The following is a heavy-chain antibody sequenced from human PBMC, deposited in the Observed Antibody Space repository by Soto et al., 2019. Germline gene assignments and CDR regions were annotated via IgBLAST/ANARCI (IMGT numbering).Heavy chain of an antibody. CDR2: IIPIPGTA. CDR3: ARSQGSSTSLEIYYYYYYGMDV. Sequence: QVQLVQSGAEVKKPGSSVKVSCTASGGTFGSYAISWLRQAPGQGLEWMGGIIPIPGTANYAQKFQGRVTIAADESTSTAYMELSSLRSEDTAVYYCARSQGSSTSLEIYYYYYYGMDVWGQGTTVTVSS. CDR1: GGTFGSYA. V-gene: IGHV1-69*01. J-gene: IGHJ6*02. D-gene: IGHD2-2*01.